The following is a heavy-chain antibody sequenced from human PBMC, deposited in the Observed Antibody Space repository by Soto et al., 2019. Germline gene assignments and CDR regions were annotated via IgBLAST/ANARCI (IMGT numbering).Heavy chain of an antibody. V-gene: IGHV1-69*06. CDR1: GGTFSRNA. Sequence: SVKVSCKASGGTFSRNAFSWVRQAPGQGLEWMGGIIPMFGTTSFAQKFQDRVTITADKSTSTVYMELSSLRSEDTAVYYCARASLAGISGTTISHLHYCYYYGMDVWGQGTTVTVSS. CDR2: IIPMFGTT. D-gene: IGHD1-7*01. J-gene: IGHJ6*02. CDR3: ARASLAGISGTTISHLHYCYYYGMDV.